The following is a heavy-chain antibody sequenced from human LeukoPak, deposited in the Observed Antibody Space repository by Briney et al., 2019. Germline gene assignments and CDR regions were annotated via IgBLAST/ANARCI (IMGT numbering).Heavy chain of an antibody. V-gene: IGHV3-33*06. J-gene: IGHJ4*02. CDR1: GFTFSSYG. D-gene: IGHD2-15*01. CDR3: ANHLEYCSSGSCSYFDY. Sequence: PGGSLRLSCAASGFTFSSYGMHWVRQAPGEGLEWVAVIWYDGSNKYYADSVKGRFTISRDNSKNMLYLQMNSLRADDTAVYYCANHLEYCSSGSCSYFDYWGQGTLVTVSS. CDR2: IWYDGSNK.